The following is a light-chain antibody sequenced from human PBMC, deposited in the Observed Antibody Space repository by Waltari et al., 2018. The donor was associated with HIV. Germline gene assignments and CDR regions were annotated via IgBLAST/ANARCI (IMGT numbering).Light chain of an antibody. CDR3: QQFNTFSPIP. Sequence: DIQLTQSPSFLSASVGDRVTITCRASQGISSYLAWYQPKPGKAPNLLIYSASTLQSGVPSRFSGSGSGTEFTLTINSLQPEDFATYYCQQFNTFSPIPFGQGTRLEIK. CDR1: QGISSY. J-gene: IGKJ5*01. V-gene: IGKV1-9*01. CDR2: SAS.